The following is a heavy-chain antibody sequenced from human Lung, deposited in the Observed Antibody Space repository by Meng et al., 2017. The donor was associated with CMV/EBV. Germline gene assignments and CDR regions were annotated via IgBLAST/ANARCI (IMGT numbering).Heavy chain of an antibody. Sequence: QVQRRESGPGLGKPSGPPSLTCAVSGGSISSSNWWSWVRQPPGKGLEWIGEIYHSGSTNYNPSLKSRVTISVDKSKNQFSLKLSSVTAADTAVYYCASFPPPGKQWLVTDYWGQGTLVTVSS. V-gene: IGHV4-4*02. CDR2: IYHSGST. J-gene: IGHJ4*02. D-gene: IGHD6-19*01. CDR1: GGSISSSNW. CDR3: ASFPPPGKQWLVTDY.